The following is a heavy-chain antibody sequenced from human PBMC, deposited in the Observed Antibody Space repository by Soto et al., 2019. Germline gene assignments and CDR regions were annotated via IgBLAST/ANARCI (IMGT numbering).Heavy chain of an antibody. CDR2: ILYDATNK. D-gene: IGHD3-22*01. V-gene: IGHV3-30*18. CDR3: AKGGTDSSAWYAFDY. CDR1: GFTVSNYG. Sequence: QVQLVESGGGVVQPGRSLRLSCAASGFTVSNYGMHWVRQAPGKGLEWVASILYDATNKYDADSVKGRFTVSRDNSRNTLYLQMNSLRTEDTAVYYCAKGGTDSSAWYAFDYWGPGTLVTVSS. J-gene: IGHJ4*01.